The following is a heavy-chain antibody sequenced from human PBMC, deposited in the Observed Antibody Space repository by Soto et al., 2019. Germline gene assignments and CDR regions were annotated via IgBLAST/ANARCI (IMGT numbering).Heavy chain of an antibody. CDR3: AKMSDFWSGSPTYHFDY. V-gene: IGHV3-23*01. Sequence: PGGSLRLSCASSGFTFMSYAMSWVRQAPGKGLEWVSVISGSGSSTYYADSVKGRFTISRDNSKKTLYVQMNSLRAEDTAVYYCAKMSDFWSGSPTYHFDYWGQGAQVTVSS. J-gene: IGHJ4*02. CDR1: GFTFMSYA. CDR2: ISGSGSST. D-gene: IGHD3-3*01.